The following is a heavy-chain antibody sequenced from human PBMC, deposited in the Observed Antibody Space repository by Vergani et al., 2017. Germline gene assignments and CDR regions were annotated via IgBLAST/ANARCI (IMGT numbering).Heavy chain of an antibody. D-gene: IGHD2-2*01. Sequence: QVQLVQSGAEVKKPGSSVKVSCKASGGPFKNSAFSWVRQVPGQGLEWMGRIITFFGTTDYAQKFQGRVTITADESTSTAYMELSSLRSEDTAVYYCAREYCSSASCHFDYWGQGTLVTVSS. CDR1: GGPFKNSA. V-gene: IGHV1-69*13. J-gene: IGHJ4*02. CDR3: AREYCSSASCHFDY. CDR2: IITFFGTT.